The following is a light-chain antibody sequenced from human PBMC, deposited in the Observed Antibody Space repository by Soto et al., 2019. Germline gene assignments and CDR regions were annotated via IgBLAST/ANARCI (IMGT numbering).Light chain of an antibody. J-gene: IGKJ5*01. V-gene: IGKV1-33*01. CDR2: DAS. Sequence: DIQMPQSPSSLSASVGDRVTITCQASQDISNYLNWYQQKLGKAPKLLIYDASNLETGVPSRFSGSGSGTDFTFTISSLQPEDIATYYCQQYSHLITFGQGTRLGI. CDR1: QDISNY. CDR3: QQYSHLIT.